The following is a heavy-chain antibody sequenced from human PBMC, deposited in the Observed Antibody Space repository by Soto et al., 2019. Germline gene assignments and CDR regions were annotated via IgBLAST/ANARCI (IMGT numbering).Heavy chain of an antibody. D-gene: IGHD1-1*01. CDR3: AHLPLNDDADYDYYYYYGMDV. Sequence: QITLKESVPTLVKPTQTLTLTGTFSGFSLSTSGVGVGWIRQPPGTALDWLALIYWDDDNRYSPSLNSRLTITKDTSKNQVVLTMTTMDPVDTDTYSCAHLPLNDDADYDYYYYYGMDVWGQGTTVTVSS. CDR2: IYWDDDN. V-gene: IGHV2-5*02. CDR1: GFSLSTSGVG. J-gene: IGHJ6*02.